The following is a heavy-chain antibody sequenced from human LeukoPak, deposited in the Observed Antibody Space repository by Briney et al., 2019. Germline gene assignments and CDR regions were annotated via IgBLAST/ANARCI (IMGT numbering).Heavy chain of an antibody. D-gene: IGHD1-1*01. J-gene: IGHJ4*02. CDR1: GGSIRSSSYY. V-gene: IGHV4-39*01. CDR2: VYYSGST. CDR3: ARRQERFSRFDY. Sequence: NPSETLSLTCTVSGGSIRSSSYYCGWIRQPPGKGLEWIGNVYYSGSTYYNPSLKSRVTISVDTSTNQFSLKLSSVTAADTAVYYCARRQERFSRFDYWGQGTLVTVSS.